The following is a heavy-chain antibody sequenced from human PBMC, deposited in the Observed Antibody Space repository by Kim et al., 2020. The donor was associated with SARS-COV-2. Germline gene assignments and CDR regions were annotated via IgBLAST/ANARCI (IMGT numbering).Heavy chain of an antibody. D-gene: IGHD6-19*01. V-gene: IGHV3-48*03. J-gene: IGHJ4*02. CDR2: TI. CDR3: ARDASSPVGY. Sequence: TIYYADSVKGRFTISRDNAKNSLYLQMNSLRAEDTAVYYCARDASSPVGYWGQGTLVTVSS.